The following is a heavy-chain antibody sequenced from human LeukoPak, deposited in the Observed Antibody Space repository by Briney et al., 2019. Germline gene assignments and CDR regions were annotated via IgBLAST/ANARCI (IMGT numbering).Heavy chain of an antibody. CDR2: IYYSGST. V-gene: IGHV4-39*01. D-gene: IGHD3-10*01. J-gene: IGHJ3*01. CDR1: GFTFSSYE. Sequence: GSLRLSCAASGFTFSSYEMNWVRQAPGKGLEWIGTIYYSGSTYYNPSLKSRVTISVDTSKNQFSLKLTSVTAADTAVYYCARSPRGSGSSTLLGVAFDLWGQGTMVTVSS. CDR3: ARSPRGSGSSTLLGVAFDL.